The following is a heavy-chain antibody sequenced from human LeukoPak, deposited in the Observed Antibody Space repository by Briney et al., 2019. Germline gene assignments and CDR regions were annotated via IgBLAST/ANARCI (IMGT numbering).Heavy chain of an antibody. Sequence: GGSLRLSCAASGFTFSSYSMNWVRQAPGKGLEWVSSISSSSSYIYYADSVKGRFTISRDNAKNSLYLQMNSLRAEDTAVYYCARDIATDDFWSGYYPSSMDVWGKGTTVTASS. J-gene: IGHJ6*03. CDR1: GFTFSSYS. CDR3: ARDIATDDFWSGYYPSSMDV. CDR2: ISSSSSYI. V-gene: IGHV3-21*01. D-gene: IGHD3-3*01.